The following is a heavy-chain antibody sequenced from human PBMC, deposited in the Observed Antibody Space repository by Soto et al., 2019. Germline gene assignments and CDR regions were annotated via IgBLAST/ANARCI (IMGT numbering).Heavy chain of an antibody. V-gene: IGHV4-59*01. D-gene: IGHD3-22*01. CDR3: AGGAPYYYDSSGYFVPNY. Sequence: SETLSLTCTVSGGSISSYYWSWIRQPPGKGLEWIGYIYYSGSTNYNPSLKSRVTISVDTSKNQFSLKLSSVTAADTAVYYCAGGAPYYYDSSGYFVPNYWGQGTLVTVSS. CDR1: GGSISSYY. J-gene: IGHJ4*02. CDR2: IYYSGST.